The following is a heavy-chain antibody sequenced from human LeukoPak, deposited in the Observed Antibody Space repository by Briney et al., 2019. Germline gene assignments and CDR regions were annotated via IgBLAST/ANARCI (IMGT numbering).Heavy chain of an antibody. Sequence: GGSLRLSCAASGFSVCTNYMTWVRRAPGKGLEWVSMIYAGGNTYYRDSVKGRFTISRDSSKNTVFLHMSGLRDDDTAVYYCVGGHDLEFEFWGQGTLVIVSS. CDR2: IYAGGNT. CDR1: GFSVCTNY. CDR3: VGGHDLEFEF. J-gene: IGHJ5*01. V-gene: IGHV3-53*01. D-gene: IGHD4-23*01.